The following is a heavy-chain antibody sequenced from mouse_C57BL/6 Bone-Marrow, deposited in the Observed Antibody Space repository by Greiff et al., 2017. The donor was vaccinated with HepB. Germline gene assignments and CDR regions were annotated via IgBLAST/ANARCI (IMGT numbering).Heavy chain of an antibody. Sequence: QVQLQQPGAELVKPGASVKLSCKASGYTFTSYWMHWVKQRPGQGLEWIGMIHPNSGSTNYNEKFKSKATLTVDKSSSTAYMQLSSLTSEDSAVYYCTTRGLRGWYFDYWGQGTTLTVSS. CDR2: IHPNSGST. CDR3: TTRGLRGWYFDY. J-gene: IGHJ2*01. D-gene: IGHD2-4*01. CDR1: GYTFTSYW. V-gene: IGHV1-64*01.